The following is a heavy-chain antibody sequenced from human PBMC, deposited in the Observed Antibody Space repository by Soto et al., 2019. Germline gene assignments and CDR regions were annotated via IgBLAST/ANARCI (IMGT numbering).Heavy chain of an antibody. V-gene: IGHV3-23*01. CDR1: GFTFSSYA. CDR2: IGESGTPT. CDR3: EGYIPGVRYYGVDV. Sequence: EVQLLESGGGLVQPGGSLRLSCAASGFTFSSYAMKWVRQAPGKGLEWVSLIGESGTPTYYADSVKGRFTIARDNSVNTRFLEMYSLRAEDTAVYYCEGYIPGVRYYGVDVGGQGTTVTVSS. J-gene: IGHJ6*02. D-gene: IGHD5-18*01.